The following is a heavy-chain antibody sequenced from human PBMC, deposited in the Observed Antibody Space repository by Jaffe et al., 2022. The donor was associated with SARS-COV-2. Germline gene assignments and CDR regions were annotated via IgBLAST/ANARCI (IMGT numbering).Heavy chain of an antibody. CDR2: ISSVSTTM. CDR3: ARVTKWGLPEDRHY. V-gene: IGHV3-48*04. CDR1: GFTFSNYG. D-gene: IGHD1-26*01. J-gene: IGHJ4*02. Sequence: EVQLVESGGDLVQPGGSLRLSCVGSGFTFSNYGLSWVRQAPGKGLEWVSYISSVSTTMYYGDSVKGRFTISRDNLKNSLYLQMNSLRAEDTAVYYCARVTKWGLPEDRHYWGRGTQVTVSS.